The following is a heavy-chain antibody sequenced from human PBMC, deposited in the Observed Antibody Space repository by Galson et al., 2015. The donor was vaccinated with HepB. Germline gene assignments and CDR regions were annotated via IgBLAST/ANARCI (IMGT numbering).Heavy chain of an antibody. CDR3: ARQGWYDILIDAFDI. V-gene: IGHV5-51*01. D-gene: IGHD3-9*01. CDR2: IYPGDSDT. CDR1: GYSFTSYW. J-gene: IGHJ3*02. Sequence: QSGAEVKKPGESLKISCKGSGYSFTSYWIGWVRQMPGKGLEWMGIIYPGDSDTRYSPSFQGQVTISADKSISTAYLQWSSLKASDTAMYYCARQGWYDILIDAFDIWGQGTMVTVSS.